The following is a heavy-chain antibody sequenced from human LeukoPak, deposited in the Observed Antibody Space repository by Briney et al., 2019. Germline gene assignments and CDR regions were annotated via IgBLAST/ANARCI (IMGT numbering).Heavy chain of an antibody. CDR1: GFTFSNYW. CDR3: VKEYHSRGFGAYFDY. D-gene: IGHD3-3*01. Sequence: PGGSLRLSCAASGFTFSNYWMSWVRQAPGKGLEWVANIKEDGSDKYYVDSVKGRFTLSRDNSINTVDLQMNSLRAEDTAVYYCVKEYHSRGFGAYFDYWGQGTLVTVSS. CDR2: IKEDGSDK. V-gene: IGHV3-7*01. J-gene: IGHJ4*02.